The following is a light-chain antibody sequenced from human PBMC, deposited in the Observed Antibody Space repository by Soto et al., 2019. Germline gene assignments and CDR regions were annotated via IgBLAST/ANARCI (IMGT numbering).Light chain of an antibody. J-gene: IGKJ1*01. CDR2: DAS. CDR1: QSISSW. Sequence: DIQMTQSPSTLSASVGDRVTITCRASQSISSWLAWYQQKPGKAPKLLIYDASSLESGVPSRFSGSGYGTEFTLTISSLQPDDFATYYCQQYNSCPRTFGQGTKVDIK. CDR3: QQYNSCPRT. V-gene: IGKV1-5*01.